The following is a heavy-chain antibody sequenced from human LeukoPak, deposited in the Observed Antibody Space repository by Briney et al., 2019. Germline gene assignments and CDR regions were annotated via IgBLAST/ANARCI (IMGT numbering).Heavy chain of an antibody. J-gene: IGHJ5*02. CDR1: GYTFTSYA. D-gene: IGHD1-26*01. V-gene: IGHV1-3*01. CDR2: INAGNGNT. CDR3: ARGRYRGATTEPEPRTFDP. Sequence: ASVKVSCKDSGYTFTSYAMHWVRQAPGQRLEWMGWINAGNGNTKYSQKFQGRVTITRDTSASTAYMELSSLRSEDTAVYYCARGRYRGATTEPEPRTFDPWGQGTLVTVSS.